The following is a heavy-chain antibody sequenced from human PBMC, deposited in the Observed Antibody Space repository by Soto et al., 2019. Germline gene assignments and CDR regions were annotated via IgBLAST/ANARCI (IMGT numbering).Heavy chain of an antibody. CDR2: IYYSGST. J-gene: IGHJ4*02. CDR3: ARLTDTGQYARTFDS. CDR1: GGSISSGGYY. Sequence: SETLSLTCTVSGGSISSGGYYWTWIRQHPGKGLEWIGYIYYSGSTYYNPSLKSRVTISVDTSKNQFSLKLSSVTAADTAMFYCARLTDTGQYARTFDSWGRGTLVT. V-gene: IGHV4-31*03. D-gene: IGHD2-8*02.